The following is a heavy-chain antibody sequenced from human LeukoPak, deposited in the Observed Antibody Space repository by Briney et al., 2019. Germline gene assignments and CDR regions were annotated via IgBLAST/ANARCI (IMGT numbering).Heavy chain of an antibody. V-gene: IGHV4-4*02. CDR2: IYYSGST. Sequence: SPSETLSLTCAVSGGSISSSNWWSWVRQPPGKGLEWIGYIYYSGSTNYNSSLKSRVIISVDTSKNQFSLKLSSVTAADTAVYYCARTTGYSYGSAYYYYYMDVWGKGTTVTVSS. D-gene: IGHD5-18*01. CDR1: GGSISSSNW. J-gene: IGHJ6*03. CDR3: ARTTGYSYGSAYYYYYMDV.